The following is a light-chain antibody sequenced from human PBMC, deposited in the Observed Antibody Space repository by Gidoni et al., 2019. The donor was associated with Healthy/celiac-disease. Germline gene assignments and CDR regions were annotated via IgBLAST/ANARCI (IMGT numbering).Light chain of an antibody. CDR1: QSVLYSSNNKNY. CDR2: WLS. CDR3: QQYYSTPLCS. Sequence: DIVMTQSPDSLSVSLGERATIYCKSSQSVLYSSNNKNYLAWYQQKPGQPPTLLIYWLSTRESGVTDRFSGGGSRTDFTITISSLQAEDVAIYSCQQYYSTPLCSFGQGTKLEIK. V-gene: IGKV4-1*01. J-gene: IGKJ2*04.